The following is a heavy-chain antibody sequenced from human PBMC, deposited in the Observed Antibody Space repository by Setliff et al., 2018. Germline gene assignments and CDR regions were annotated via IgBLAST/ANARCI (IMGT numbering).Heavy chain of an antibody. Sequence: SETLSLTCTVSGGSMITNDYFWGWIRQPPGTGLEWIGSIYYSGDTYYNPSLKSRATVPVDTSTSQFSLRLTSVTAADSAVYFCARCPRRGNGWYPYYVDVWGKGTTVTVSS. CDR2: IYYSGDT. D-gene: IGHD6-19*01. J-gene: IGHJ6*03. CDR1: GGSMITNDYF. V-gene: IGHV4-39*07. CDR3: ARCPRRGNGWYPYYVDV.